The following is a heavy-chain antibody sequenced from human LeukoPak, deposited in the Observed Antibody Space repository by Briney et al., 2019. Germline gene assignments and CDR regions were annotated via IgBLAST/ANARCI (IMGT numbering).Heavy chain of an antibody. D-gene: IGHD3-22*01. CDR1: GFTFSSYW. CDR3: ARDLRSSGYYAFDY. Sequence: PGGSLRLSCAASGFTFSSYWMHWVRHAPGKGLVWVSRINSDGSSTSYADSVKGRFTISRDNAKDTLYLQMNSLRAEDTAVYYCARDLRSSGYYAFDYWGQGILVTVSS. CDR2: INSDGSST. J-gene: IGHJ4*02. V-gene: IGHV3-74*01.